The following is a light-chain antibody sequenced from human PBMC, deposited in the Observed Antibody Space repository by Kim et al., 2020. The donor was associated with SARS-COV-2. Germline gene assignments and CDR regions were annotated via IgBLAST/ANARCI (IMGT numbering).Light chain of an antibody. J-gene: IGLJ2*01. Sequence: SSELTQDPAVSVALGQTIRITCQGDSLRSYYASWYQQKPGQAPVLVIYGKDNRPSGIPDRFSGSSSGNTASLTITGTQAEAEADYYCNSRDTSDNHLVVF. CDR2: GKD. V-gene: IGLV3-19*01. CDR1: SLRSYY. CDR3: NSRDTSDNHLVV.